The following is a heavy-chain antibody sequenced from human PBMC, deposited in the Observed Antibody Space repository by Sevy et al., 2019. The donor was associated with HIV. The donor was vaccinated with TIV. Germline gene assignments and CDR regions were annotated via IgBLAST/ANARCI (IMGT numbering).Heavy chain of an antibody. CDR1: GFTFSDAA. J-gene: IGHJ6*02. V-gene: IGHV3-73*01. D-gene: IGHD1-1*01. Sequence: GGYLRLSCAASGFTFSDAAMHWVRQASGKGLEWLGRMRSKANTFATAYAAPAKGRFTISRDDSKNTAYLHMSSLRIEDTAIYYCTFSSDIYKYGWDVWGQGTTVTVSS. CDR2: MRSKANTFAT. CDR3: TFSSDIYKYGWDV.